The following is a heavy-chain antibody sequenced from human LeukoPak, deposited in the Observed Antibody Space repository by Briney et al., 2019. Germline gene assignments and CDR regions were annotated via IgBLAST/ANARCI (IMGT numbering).Heavy chain of an antibody. V-gene: IGHV1-2*02. CDR2: INPNSGGT. J-gene: IGHJ4*02. D-gene: IGHD6-19*01. CDR3: ATSIIAVAGPPPY. CDR1: GYTFTGYY. Sequence: GASVKVSCKASGYTFTGYYMHWVRQAPGQGLEWMGWINPNSGGTNYAQKFQGRVTMTRDTSISTAYMELSRPRSDDTAVYYCATSIIAVAGPPPYWGQGTLVTVSS.